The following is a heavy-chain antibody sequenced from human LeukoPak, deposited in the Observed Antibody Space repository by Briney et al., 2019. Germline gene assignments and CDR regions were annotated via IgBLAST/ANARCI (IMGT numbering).Heavy chain of an antibody. CDR2: IYYSGST. CDR1: GASISSNY. D-gene: IGHD1-26*01. Sequence: SETLSLTCTVSGASISSNYWSWIRQPPGKRLEWIGYIYYSGSTTYNPSLKSRVTISIDTSKSQFSLKLSSVTAADTAVYYCARGRGGSVGATSNVYFDYWGQGTLVTVSS. CDR3: ARGRGGSVGATSNVYFDY. J-gene: IGHJ4*02. V-gene: IGHV4-59*01.